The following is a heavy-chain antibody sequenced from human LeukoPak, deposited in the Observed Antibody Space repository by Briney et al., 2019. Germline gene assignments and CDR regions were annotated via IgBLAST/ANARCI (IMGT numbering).Heavy chain of an antibody. D-gene: IGHD3-10*01. Sequence: ASVKVSCKASGYTFTGYYIHWVRQAPGQGLEWMGWINPHSGGTNYAQKFQGGVTMTRDTSITTAYMELSSLRSDDTAVYYCARDLGLWFGEPLNFDYWGQGTLVTVSS. CDR3: ARDLGLWFGEPLNFDY. V-gene: IGHV1-2*02. CDR2: INPHSGGT. CDR1: GYTFTGYY. J-gene: IGHJ4*02.